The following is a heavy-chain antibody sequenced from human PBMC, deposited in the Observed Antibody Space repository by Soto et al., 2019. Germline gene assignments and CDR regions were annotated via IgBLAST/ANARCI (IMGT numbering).Heavy chain of an antibody. V-gene: IGHV1-18*01. D-gene: IGHD3-10*01. CDR3: ERDRGTGVDY. J-gene: IGHJ4*02. CDR2: VRAYNGNT. Sequence: QVPLVQSGAEVKKPGASVKVSCKASGYTFTSYGISWVRQAPGQGLEWMGWVRAYNGNTNYAQKLQGRVTMTADTSPSTAYMALRSLRSDDTAVYYGERDRGTGVDYWGQGTLVTVSS. CDR1: GYTFTSYG.